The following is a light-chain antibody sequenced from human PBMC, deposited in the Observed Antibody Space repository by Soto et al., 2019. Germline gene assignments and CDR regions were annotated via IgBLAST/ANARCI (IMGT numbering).Light chain of an antibody. CDR2: GAS. CDR1: QSVSSNY. J-gene: IGKJ4*01. CDR3: QQYDSSPLT. Sequence: EIVLTQSPGTLSLSPGERATLSCRASQSVSSNYLAWYQQKPGQAPRLLIYGASSRATGIPDRFSGSGSGTDLTLTISRLEPDDCAVYYCQQYDSSPLTFGGGTKVEIK. V-gene: IGKV3-20*01.